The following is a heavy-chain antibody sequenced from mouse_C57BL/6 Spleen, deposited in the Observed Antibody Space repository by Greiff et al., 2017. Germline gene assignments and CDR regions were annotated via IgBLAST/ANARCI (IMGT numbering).Heavy chain of an antibody. J-gene: IGHJ4*01. D-gene: IGHD4-1*01. CDR2: IDPETGGT. CDR1: GYTFTDYE. Sequence: VKLMESGAELVRPGASVTLSCKASGYTFTDYEMHWVKQTPVHGLEWIGAIDPETGGTAYNQKFKGKAILTADKSSSTAYMELRSLTSEDSAVYYCTRETGTWAMDYWGQGTSVTVSS. CDR3: TRETGTWAMDY. V-gene: IGHV1-15*01.